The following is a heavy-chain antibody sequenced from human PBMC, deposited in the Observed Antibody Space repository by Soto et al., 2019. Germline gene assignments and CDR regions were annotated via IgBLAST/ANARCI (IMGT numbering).Heavy chain of an antibody. D-gene: IGHD2-15*01. Sequence: GESLKISCKGSGSSVTSYWIGWVRQMPGKGLEWMGIIYPGDSDTRYSPSFQGQVTISADKSISTAYLQWSSLKASDTAMYYCARLGAAPYYYYGMDVWGQGTTVTVSS. CDR2: IYPGDSDT. CDR1: GSSVTSYW. V-gene: IGHV5-51*01. CDR3: ARLGAAPYYYYGMDV. J-gene: IGHJ6*02.